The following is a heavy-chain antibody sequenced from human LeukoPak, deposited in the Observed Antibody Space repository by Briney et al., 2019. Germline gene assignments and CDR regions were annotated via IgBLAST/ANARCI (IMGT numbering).Heavy chain of an antibody. CDR1: GGTFSSYA. J-gene: IGHJ6*03. CDR3: ARSSGPMSQHMDV. CDR2: IIPIFGTA. D-gene: IGHD3-10*01. V-gene: IGHV1-69*05. Sequence: GASVKVSCKASGGTFSSYAISWVRQAPGQGLEWMGGIIPIFGTANYAQKFQGRATITTDESTSTAYMELSSLRSEDTAVYYCARSSGPMSQHMDVWGKGTTVTVSS.